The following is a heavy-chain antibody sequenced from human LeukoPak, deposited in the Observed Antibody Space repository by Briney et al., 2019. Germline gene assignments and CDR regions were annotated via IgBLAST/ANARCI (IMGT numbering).Heavy chain of an antibody. D-gene: IGHD3-3*01. Sequence: SETLSLTCTVSGGSISSYYWSWIRQPPGKGLEWIGYICYSGSTNYNPSLKGRVTISVDTSKNQLSLKLSSVTAADTAVYYCARATVYDFWSGYYEFDYWGQGTLVTVSS. CDR3: ARATVYDFWSGYYEFDY. J-gene: IGHJ4*02. CDR1: GGSISSYY. V-gene: IGHV4-59*01. CDR2: ICYSGST.